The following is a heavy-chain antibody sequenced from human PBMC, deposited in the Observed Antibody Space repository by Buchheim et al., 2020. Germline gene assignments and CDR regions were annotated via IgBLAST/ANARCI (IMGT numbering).Heavy chain of an antibody. CDR3: ARDRGAHDYGPIDF. CDR1: GVSISSGPFY. Sequence: QVQLQESGPGLVKPSQTLSLTCTVSGVSISSGPFYWTWIRQQPGKGLEWIGYIHYTGLAYSSPSLSSRLSMSVDTSQTQFSLTLTAVTAADTAIYYCARDRGAHDYGPIDFWGQGAL. V-gene: IGHV4-31*03. CDR2: IHYTGLA. J-gene: IGHJ4*02. D-gene: IGHD4-17*01.